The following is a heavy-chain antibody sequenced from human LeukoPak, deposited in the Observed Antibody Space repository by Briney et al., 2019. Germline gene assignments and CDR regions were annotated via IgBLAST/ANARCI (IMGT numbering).Heavy chain of an antibody. V-gene: IGHV3-21*01. CDR3: ARVHYYDSSGYCA. D-gene: IGHD3-22*01. CDR2: ISRSGNYI. J-gene: IGHJ5*02. CDR1: GFTVSSYS. Sequence: GGSLRLSCAASGFTVSSYSMNWVRQAPGKGLEWVSSISRSGNYIYYADSVKGRFTISRDNAENSLFLQMNSLTAEDTAVYYCARVHYYDSSGYCAWGQGALVTVSS.